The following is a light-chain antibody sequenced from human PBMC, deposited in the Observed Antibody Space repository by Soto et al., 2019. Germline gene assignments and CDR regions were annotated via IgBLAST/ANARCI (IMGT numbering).Light chain of an antibody. V-gene: IGKV3-11*01. CDR1: QSVSSSN. Sequence: DIVLTQSPFTFSLSXGARATPSXXXSQSVSSSNLAWYQQKPGQAPRLLMFRTSNRATGIPARFSGSGSGTDFTLTISSLEPEDFAVYYCQQRSNWPITFGQGTRLEIK. CDR2: RTS. CDR3: QQRSNWPIT. J-gene: IGKJ5*01.